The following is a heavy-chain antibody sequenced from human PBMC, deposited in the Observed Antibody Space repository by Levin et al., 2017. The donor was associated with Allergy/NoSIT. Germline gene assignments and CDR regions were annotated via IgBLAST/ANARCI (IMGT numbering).Heavy chain of an antibody. D-gene: IGHD6-19*01. V-gene: IGHV7-4-1*02. CDR3: ARGDSVALDY. Sequence: GESLKISCKASGYTFTNHAMNWVRQAPGQGLEWMGWINTNTGNPTYAQGFTGRFVFSLDTSVSTTYLHISSLKVEDTAVYYCARGDSVALDYWGQGSLVTVSS. CDR2: INTNTGNP. J-gene: IGHJ4*02. CDR1: GYTFTNHA.